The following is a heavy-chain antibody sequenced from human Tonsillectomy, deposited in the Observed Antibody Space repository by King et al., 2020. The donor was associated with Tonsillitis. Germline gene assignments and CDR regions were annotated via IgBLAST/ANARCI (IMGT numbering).Heavy chain of an antibody. CDR3: ARDSLPATRAFDL. CDR1: GFTFSSDW. CDR2: IKQDGSEA. J-gene: IGHJ2*01. D-gene: IGHD1-26*01. Sequence: VQLVESGGGLVQPGGSLRLSCAASGFTFSSDWMSWVRQAPGKGLEWVANIKQDGSEAYYVDSVTGRLTISRDNAANSRYLQMNSLRAEDTAVYYCARDSLPATRAFDLWGRGTLVTVSS. V-gene: IGHV3-7*03.